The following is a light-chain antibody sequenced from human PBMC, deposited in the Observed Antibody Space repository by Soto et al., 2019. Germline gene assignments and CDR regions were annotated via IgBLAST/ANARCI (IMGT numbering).Light chain of an antibody. CDR2: GAS. CDR3: QQYNDWRPIT. CDR1: QSVSSN. J-gene: IGKJ5*01. Sequence: EIVMTQSPATLSVSPGERATLSCRASQSVSSNLAWYQQKPGQAPRLLIYGASTRATGIPARFSGSESGTDFTLTISSLQSEDFAVYYCQQYNDWRPITFGQGTRLESK. V-gene: IGKV3-15*01.